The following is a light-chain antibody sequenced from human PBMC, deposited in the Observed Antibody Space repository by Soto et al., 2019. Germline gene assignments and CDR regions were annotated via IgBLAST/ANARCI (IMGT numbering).Light chain of an antibody. CDR2: DVS. CDR3: QQSYSIHPWT. Sequence: DIHLAQSPSSLSASVGDSVTITCRPSQTISSHLNWYQQKPGKAPKLLIYDVSNLQSGVPSRFIGSGSGTEFTLTIISVQPEDFATYYCQQSYSIHPWTFGQGPKVEIK. J-gene: IGKJ1*01. V-gene: IGKV1-39*01. CDR1: QTISSH.